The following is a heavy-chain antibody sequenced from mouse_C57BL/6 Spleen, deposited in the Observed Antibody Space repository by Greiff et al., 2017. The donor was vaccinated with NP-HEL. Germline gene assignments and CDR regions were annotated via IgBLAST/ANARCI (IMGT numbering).Heavy chain of an antibody. D-gene: IGHD2-2*01. J-gene: IGHJ3*01. V-gene: IGHV5-17*01. CDR3: AGGYGYDGFAY. CDR1: GFTFSDYG. Sequence: EVQLVESGGGLVKPGGSLKLSCAASGFTFSDYGMHWVRQAPEKGLEWVAYISSGSSTIYYADTVKGRFTISRDNAKNTLFLQMTSLRSEDTAMYYCAGGYGYDGFAYWGQGTLVTVSA. CDR2: ISSGSSTI.